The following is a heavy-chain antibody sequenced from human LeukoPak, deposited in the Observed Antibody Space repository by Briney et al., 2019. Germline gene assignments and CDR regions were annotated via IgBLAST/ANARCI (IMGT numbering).Heavy chain of an antibody. CDR3: AIFSAAAGPYFDY. Sequence: GESLKISCKGSGYSFTSYWIGWVRQMLGKGLEWMGIIYPGDSDTRYSPSFQGQVTISADKSISTAYLQWSSLKASDTAMYYCAIFSAAAGPYFDYWGQGTLATVSS. CDR1: GYSFTSYW. V-gene: IGHV5-51*01. J-gene: IGHJ4*02. D-gene: IGHD6-13*01. CDR2: IYPGDSDT.